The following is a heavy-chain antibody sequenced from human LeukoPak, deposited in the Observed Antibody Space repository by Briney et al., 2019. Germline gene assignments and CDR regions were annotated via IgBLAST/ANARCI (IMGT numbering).Heavy chain of an antibody. CDR2: ISYDGSNK. CDR3: AKSRLWIH. D-gene: IGHD2-2*03. CDR1: GFTFSSYG. V-gene: IGHV3-30*18. J-gene: IGHJ4*02. Sequence: GGSLRLSCAASGFTFSSYGMHWVRQAPGKGLEWVAVISYDGSNKYYADSVKGRFTISRDNSKNTLYLQMNSLRAEDTAVYYCAKSRLWIHWGQGTLVTVSS.